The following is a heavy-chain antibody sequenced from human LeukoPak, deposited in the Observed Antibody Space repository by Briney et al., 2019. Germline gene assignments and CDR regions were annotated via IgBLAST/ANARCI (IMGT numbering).Heavy chain of an antibody. Sequence: PGGSLRLSCAASGFSFSDAWMSWVRQIPGKGLEWIGEINHSGSTNYNPSLKSRVTISVDTSKNQFSLKLSSVTAADTAVYYCARVVGATNYWGQGTLVTVSS. CDR3: ARVVGATNY. V-gene: IGHV4-34*01. CDR2: INHSGST. CDR1: GFSFSDAW. D-gene: IGHD1-26*01. J-gene: IGHJ4*02.